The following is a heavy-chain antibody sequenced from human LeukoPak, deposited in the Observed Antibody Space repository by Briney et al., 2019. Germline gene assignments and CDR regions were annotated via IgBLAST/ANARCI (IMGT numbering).Heavy chain of an antibody. CDR1: GYTFISHW. CDR3: ARDYGGNLPFDY. D-gene: IGHD4-23*01. CDR2: IIPIFGTA. J-gene: IGHJ4*02. V-gene: IGHV1-69*05. Sequence: KISCKGSGYTFISHWISWVRQAPGQGLEWMGGIIPIFGTANYAQKFQGRVTITTDESTSTAYMELSSLRSEDTAVYYCARDYGGNLPFDYWGQGTLVTVSS.